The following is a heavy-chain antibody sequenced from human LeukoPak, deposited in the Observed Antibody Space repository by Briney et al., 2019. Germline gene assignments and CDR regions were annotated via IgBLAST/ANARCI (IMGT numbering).Heavy chain of an antibody. CDR1: GFTFSSYA. CDR3: AKDPFGIAAAGSFGY. D-gene: IGHD6-13*01. V-gene: IGHV3-23*01. Sequence: GGSLRLSCAASGFTFSSYAMSWVHQAPGKGLEWVSAISGSGGSTYYADSVKGRFTISRDNSKNTLYLQMNSLRAEDTAVYYCAKDPFGIAAAGSFGYWGQGTLVTVSS. J-gene: IGHJ4*02. CDR2: ISGSGGST.